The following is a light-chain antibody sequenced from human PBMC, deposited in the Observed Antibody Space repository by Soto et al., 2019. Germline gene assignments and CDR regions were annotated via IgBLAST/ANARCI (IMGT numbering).Light chain of an antibody. J-gene: IGKJ3*01. CDR3: QQSYSTPIT. CDR2: AAS. Sequence: DIQMTQSPSSLSGSVGERVTITCRASQSISSYINWYQQKPGKAPKLLIYAASSLQSGVPSRFSGSGSGTDFTLTISSLQPEDFATYYCQQSYSTPITFCPGTKVDIK. V-gene: IGKV1-39*01. CDR1: QSISSY.